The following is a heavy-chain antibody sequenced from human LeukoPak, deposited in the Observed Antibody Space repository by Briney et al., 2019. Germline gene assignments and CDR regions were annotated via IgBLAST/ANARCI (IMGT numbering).Heavy chain of an antibody. CDR2: IRSSSSYT. Sequence: GGSLRLSCAASGFTFSDYYMSWIRQAPGKGLEWVSYIRSSSSYTNYADSVKGRFTISRDNAKNSLYLQTNSLRAEDTAVYYCARGSVAGPPFDYWGQGTLVTVSS. D-gene: IGHD6-19*01. CDR3: ARGSVAGPPFDY. V-gene: IGHV3-11*05. J-gene: IGHJ4*02. CDR1: GFTFSDYY.